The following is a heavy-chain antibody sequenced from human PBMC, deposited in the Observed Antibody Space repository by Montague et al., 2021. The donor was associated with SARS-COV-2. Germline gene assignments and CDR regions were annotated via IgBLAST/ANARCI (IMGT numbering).Heavy chain of an antibody. CDR3: TSGREGNYNVMDV. V-gene: IGHV6-1*01. CDR1: GDSVASDGAT. CDR2: TYYRSKWYN. J-gene: IGHJ6*02. D-gene: IGHD1-1*01. Sequence: CAISGDSVASDGATWSWVRQSPSRGLEWLGRTYYRSKWYNDYAVSVRGRVTINPDTSKNQFSLQLNSVTPEDTAIYYCTSGREGNYNVMDVWGQGTTVTVSS.